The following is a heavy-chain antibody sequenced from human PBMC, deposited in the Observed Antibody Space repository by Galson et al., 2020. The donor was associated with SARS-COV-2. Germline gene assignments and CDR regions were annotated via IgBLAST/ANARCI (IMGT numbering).Heavy chain of an antibody. CDR3: ARGQQTELLTPFDF. CDR1: GGSVSSGAFS. Sequence: PSETLSLTCAVSGGSVSSGAFSWSWFRQPPGKGLEWIGYIYDSANTYYNPSLKSRVSISVDRSKNQFSLNLSSVTAVDTAVYYCARGQQTELLTPFDFWGQGTLVTVSS. J-gene: IGHJ4*02. D-gene: IGHD1-26*01. V-gene: IGHV4-30-2*01. CDR2: IYDSANT.